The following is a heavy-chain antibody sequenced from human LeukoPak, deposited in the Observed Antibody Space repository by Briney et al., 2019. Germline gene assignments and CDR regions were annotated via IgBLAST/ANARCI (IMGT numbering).Heavy chain of an antibody. CDR1: GGSISSGGYY. D-gene: IGHD2-2*01. J-gene: IGHJ3*01. CDR2: IYYSGST. Sequence: SETLSLTCTVSGGSISSGGYYWSWIRQHPGKGLEWIGYIYYSGSTYYNPSLKSRVTISVDTSKNQFSLKLSSVTAADTAVYYCARISWKSTSCFDWGQGTMVTVSS. CDR3: ARISWKSTSCFD. V-gene: IGHV4-31*03.